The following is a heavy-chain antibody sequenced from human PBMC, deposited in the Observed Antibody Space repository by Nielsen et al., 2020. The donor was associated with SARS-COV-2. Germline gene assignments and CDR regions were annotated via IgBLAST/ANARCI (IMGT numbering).Heavy chain of an antibody. Sequence: SLKISCATSGFTFDDYAMHWVRQAPGKGLEWVSGINWNADDKGYADSVKGRFTISRDNAKNSLYLQMNSLRAEDTALYYCGTTGYWGQGTLVTVSS. V-gene: IGHV3-9*01. CDR2: INWNADDK. CDR3: GTTGY. J-gene: IGHJ4*02. CDR1: GFTFDDYA. D-gene: IGHD4-17*01.